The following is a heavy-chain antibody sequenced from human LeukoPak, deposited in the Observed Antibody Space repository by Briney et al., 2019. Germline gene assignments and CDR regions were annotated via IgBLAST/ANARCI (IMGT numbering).Heavy chain of an antibody. D-gene: IGHD5-24*01. V-gene: IGHV3-21*01. J-gene: IGHJ3*02. CDR1: GFTFSSYS. Sequence: PGGSLRLSCAASGFTFSSYSMNWVRQAPGKGLEWVSSISSSSSYIYYADSVKGRFTISRDNAKNSLYLQMYSLRAEDTAVYYCERGSHRDGSAFDIWGQGTRVTVSS. CDR2: ISSSSSYI. CDR3: ERGSHRDGSAFDI.